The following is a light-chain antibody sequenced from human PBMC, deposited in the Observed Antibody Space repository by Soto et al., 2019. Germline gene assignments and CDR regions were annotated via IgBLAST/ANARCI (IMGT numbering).Light chain of an antibody. CDR2: SDN. Sequence: QSVLTQPPSASGTPGQRVTISCSGSSSNIGSNTVNWYQQLPGTAPKVLIYSDNQRPSGVPDRFSGSKSGTSASLAISGLQSEDEADYDCAAWDDSLNGWVFGGGTQLTVL. J-gene: IGLJ3*02. V-gene: IGLV1-44*01. CDR1: SSNIGSNT. CDR3: AAWDDSLNGWV.